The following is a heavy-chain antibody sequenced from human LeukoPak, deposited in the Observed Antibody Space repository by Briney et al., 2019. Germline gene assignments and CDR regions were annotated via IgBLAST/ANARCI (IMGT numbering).Heavy chain of an antibody. V-gene: IGHV1-69*01. CDR2: IIPIFGTA. J-gene: IGHJ5*02. D-gene: IGHD4-23*01. CDR3: ARDRGTSTTMGKNWFDP. Sequence: SVKVSCKASGGTFSSYAISWVRQAPGQGLEWMGGIIPIFGTANYAQKFQGRVTITADESTSTADLELSSLRSEDTAVYYCARDRGTSTTMGKNWFDPWGQGTLVTVSS. CDR1: GGTFSSYA.